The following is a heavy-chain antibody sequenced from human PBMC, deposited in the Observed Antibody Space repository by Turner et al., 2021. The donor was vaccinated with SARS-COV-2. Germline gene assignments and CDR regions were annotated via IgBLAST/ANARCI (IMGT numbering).Heavy chain of an antibody. V-gene: IGHV4-39*01. J-gene: IGHJ4*02. D-gene: IGHD5-18*01. CDR3: ARFEYGYSYDFGFDY. CDR2: IYYSERT. Sequence: QLQLQESGPGLVKPSETLSLTCTVSGGSISSSSYYWGWIRQPPGKGLEWIGSIYYSERTYYNPSLKSRVTISVDTSKNQFSLKLSSVTAADTAVYYCARFEYGYSYDFGFDYWGQGTLVTVSS. CDR1: GGSISSSSYY.